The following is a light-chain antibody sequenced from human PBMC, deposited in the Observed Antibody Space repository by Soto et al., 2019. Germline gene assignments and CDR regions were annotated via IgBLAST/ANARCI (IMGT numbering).Light chain of an antibody. Sequence: EIVLTQSPGTLSLSPGERATLSCRASQSVGKYLAWYQQKPGQAPRLLIYGASTRATGIPDRFSGSGSGTDFTLTNSSLGPEDFAVYFCQQRSSWPLTFGGGTKVDIK. CDR3: QQRSSWPLT. V-gene: IGKV3-11*01. CDR2: GAS. J-gene: IGKJ4*02. CDR1: QSVGKY.